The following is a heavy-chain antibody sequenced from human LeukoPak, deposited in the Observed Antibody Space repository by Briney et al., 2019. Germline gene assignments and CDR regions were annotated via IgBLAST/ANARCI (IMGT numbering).Heavy chain of an antibody. J-gene: IGHJ4*02. Sequence: PGGSLRLSCAASGFIFSYYWMSWVRQAPGKGLEWVANIKEDGSDKYYVDSVKGRFTISRHNAENSLYLQMNSLRAEDTAVYYCARYDGGDAIDYWGQGTLVTVSS. V-gene: IGHV3-7*01. CDR3: ARYDGGDAIDY. CDR2: IKEDGSDK. D-gene: IGHD3-16*01. CDR1: GFIFSYYW.